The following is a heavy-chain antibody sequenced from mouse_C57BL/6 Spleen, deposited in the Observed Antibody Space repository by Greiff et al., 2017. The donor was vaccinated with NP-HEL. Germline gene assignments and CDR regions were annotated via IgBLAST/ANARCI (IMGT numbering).Heavy chain of an antibody. Sequence: QVQLQQPGAELVKPGASVKMSCKASGYTFTSYWITWVKQRPGQGLEWIGDIYPGSGSTNYNEKFKSKATLTVDTSSSTAYMQLSSLTSEDSAVYYCARSDYYGSPYWYFDVWGTGTTVTVSS. V-gene: IGHV1-55*01. J-gene: IGHJ1*03. CDR3: ARSDYYGSPYWYFDV. CDR2: IYPGSGST. D-gene: IGHD1-1*01. CDR1: GYTFTSYW.